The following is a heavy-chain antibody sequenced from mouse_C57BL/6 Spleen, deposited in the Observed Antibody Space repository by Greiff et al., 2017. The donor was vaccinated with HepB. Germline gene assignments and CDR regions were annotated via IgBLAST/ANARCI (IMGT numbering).Heavy chain of an antibody. D-gene: IGHD2-3*01. V-gene: IGHV1-82*01. CDR1: GYAFTSSW. CDR3: ESRRGYSYYFDD. J-gene: IGHJ2*01. CDR2: IYPGGGDT. Sequence: QVQLQQSGPELVKPGASVKISCKASGYAFTSSWMNWVKQRPGKGLEWIGRIYPGGGDTNYNGKFKGQATLTADKSSSTAYMQLSSLTSEDSAVYFCESRRGYSYYFDDWGKGTTLTVSS.